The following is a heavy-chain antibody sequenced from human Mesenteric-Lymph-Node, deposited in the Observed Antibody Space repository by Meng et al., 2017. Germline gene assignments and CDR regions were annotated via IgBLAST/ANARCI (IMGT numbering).Heavy chain of an antibody. D-gene: IGHD3-16*01. CDR2: ISAYNGNT. V-gene: IGHV1-18*01. Sequence: LVQAGGGVKKTGASVKVHCKASGYTFTNYGITWVRQAPGQGVEWMGWISAYNGNTNYAQTLQGRLTMTTDTSTSTAYMELRSLRSDDTAVYYCAREGLVGDLRYFDLWGRGTLVTVSS. J-gene: IGHJ2*01. CDR1: GYTFTNYG. CDR3: AREGLVGDLRYFDL.